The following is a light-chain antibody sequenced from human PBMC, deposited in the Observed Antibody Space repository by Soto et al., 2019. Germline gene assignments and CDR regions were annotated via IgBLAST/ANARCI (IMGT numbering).Light chain of an antibody. J-gene: IGKJ2*01. V-gene: IGKV1-9*01. Sequence: DIQLTQSPSFLSASVGDRVIITCRASQGITTYLAWYQQRPGKAPKLLIYAASTLEGGVPSRFSGSGSGTEYTLTISGLQPEDFANYYCQQLKTYPYALGQGTKLEI. CDR2: AAS. CDR3: QQLKTYPYA. CDR1: QGITTY.